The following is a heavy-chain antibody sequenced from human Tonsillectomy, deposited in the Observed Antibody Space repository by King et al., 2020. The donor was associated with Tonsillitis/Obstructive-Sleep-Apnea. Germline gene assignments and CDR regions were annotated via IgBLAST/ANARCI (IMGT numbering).Heavy chain of an antibody. Sequence: QLVQSGGGLVQPGGSLRLSCSASGFTFSSYAIHWVRQAPGKGLQCVSAINSNGGFTYYADSVKGRLTISRDNSKNTLYLQMTSLRAEDTAVYYCVKGSSGEYYYYYMDVWGKGTTVTVPS. D-gene: IGHD3-10*01. CDR1: GFTFSSYA. CDR2: INSNGGFT. J-gene: IGHJ6*03. V-gene: IGHV3-64D*06. CDR3: VKGSSGEYYYYYMDV.